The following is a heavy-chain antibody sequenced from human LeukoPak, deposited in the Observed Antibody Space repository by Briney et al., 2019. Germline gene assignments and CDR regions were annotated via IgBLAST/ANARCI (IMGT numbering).Heavy chain of an antibody. J-gene: IGHJ4*02. CDR3: SKAGASYSFDY. CDR1: GASISSYY. CDR2: IFHSGSK. D-gene: IGHD2-21*01. Sequence: SETLTLTCAVSGASISSYYWSWIRQPPGKGLEWIGYIFHSGSKNYNPSPKSRVTISVDTSKNHFSLKMNSVTAADTAGYYWSKAGASYSFDYGGEGTLVTVSS. V-gene: IGHV4-59*01.